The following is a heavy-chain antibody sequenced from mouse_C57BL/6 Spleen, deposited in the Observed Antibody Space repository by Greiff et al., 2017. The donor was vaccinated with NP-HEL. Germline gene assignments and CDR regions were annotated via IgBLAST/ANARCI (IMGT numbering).Heavy chain of an antibody. CDR1: GYTFTSYW. CDR2: IDPSDSYT. CDR3: ARGGNYYGSSYDAMDY. J-gene: IGHJ4*01. D-gene: IGHD1-1*01. Sequence: QVQLQQPGAELVKPGASVKLSCKASGYTFTSYWMQWVKQRPGQGLEWIGEIDPSDSYTNYNQKFKGKATLTVDTSSSTAYMQLSSLTSEDSAVYYCARGGNYYGSSYDAMDYWGQGTSVTVSS. V-gene: IGHV1-50*01.